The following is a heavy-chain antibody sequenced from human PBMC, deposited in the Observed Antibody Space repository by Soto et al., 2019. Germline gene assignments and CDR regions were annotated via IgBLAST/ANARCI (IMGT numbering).Heavy chain of an antibody. CDR1: GYIFTDYY. D-gene: IGHD3-16*02. V-gene: IGHV1-46*01. CDR2: INPSGGST. J-gene: IGHJ5*02. CDR3: TRSRRYYKWFDP. Sequence: ASVKVSCKASGYIFTDYYVHWVRQAPGQGPEWVGIINPSGGSTTYAQKFQGRVTMTRDTSTSIVYLEVSSLRSEDTALYYCTRSRRYYKWFDPPGPGPLLTVS.